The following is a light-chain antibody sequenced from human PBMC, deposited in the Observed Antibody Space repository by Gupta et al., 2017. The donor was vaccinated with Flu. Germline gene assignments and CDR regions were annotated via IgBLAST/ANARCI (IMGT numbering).Light chain of an antibody. CDR2: GTT. Sequence: VNISCNGGSSNIGAGYDVQWYQQLPGAVPKVLISGTTDRPSGVPKRFSGSKSGTSASLAIAGLQADDEADYYCQSYDSSLSARVFGGGTKLTVL. J-gene: IGLJ3*02. CDR3: QSYDSSLSARV. V-gene: IGLV1-40*01. CDR1: SSNIGAGYD.